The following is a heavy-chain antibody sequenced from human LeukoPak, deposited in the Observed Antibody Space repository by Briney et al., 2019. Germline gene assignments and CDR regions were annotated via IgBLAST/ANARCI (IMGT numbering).Heavy chain of an antibody. CDR1: SGSISSYY. D-gene: IGHD2-15*01. CDR3: ARGRYFSGINYYYDF. J-gene: IGHJ4*02. Sequence: PSETLSLTCSVSSGSISSYYWSWTRQPPGKGLEWIGYIYYSGTTNYNPSLKSRVTMSVDTSKKQFSLKLSSVTAADTAVYYCARGRYFSGINYYYDFWGQGTLVTASS. V-gene: IGHV4-59*13. CDR2: IYYSGTT.